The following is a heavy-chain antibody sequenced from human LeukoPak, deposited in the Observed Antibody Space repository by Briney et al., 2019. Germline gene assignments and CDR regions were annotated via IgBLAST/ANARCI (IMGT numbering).Heavy chain of an antibody. V-gene: IGHV3-30*02. CDR1: GFTFSSYG. J-gene: IGHJ6*03. Sequence: GGSLRLSCAASGFTFSSYGTHWVRQAPGKGLEWVAFIRYDGSNKYCADSVKGRFTISRDNSKNTLYLQMNSLRAEDTAVYFCAKAKNDYGDYYYMDVWGKGTTVTVSS. D-gene: IGHD4-17*01. CDR2: IRYDGSNK. CDR3: AKAKNDYGDYYYMDV.